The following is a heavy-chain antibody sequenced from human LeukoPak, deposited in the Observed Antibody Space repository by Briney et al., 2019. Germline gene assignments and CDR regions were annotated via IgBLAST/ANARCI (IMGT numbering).Heavy chain of an antibody. V-gene: IGHV3-9*01. Sequence: PGGSLRLSCAASGFTFDDYAMHWVPQAPGKGLEWVSGISWNSGSIGYADSAKGRFTISRDNAKNSLYLQMNSLRAEDTALYYCAKDSRYSSSWYDCWGQGTLVTVSS. CDR1: GFTFDDYA. CDR2: ISWNSGSI. CDR3: AKDSRYSSSWYDC. J-gene: IGHJ4*02. D-gene: IGHD6-13*01.